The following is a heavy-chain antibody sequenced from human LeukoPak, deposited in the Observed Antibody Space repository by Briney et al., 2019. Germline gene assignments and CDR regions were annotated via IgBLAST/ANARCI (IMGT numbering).Heavy chain of an antibody. D-gene: IGHD3-10*01. CDR3: ARSLQYNNNNYFYYGMDV. CDR2: VSAYNGNT. V-gene: IGHV1-18*01. Sequence: ASVKVSCKASGYTFTTYGITWVRQAPGQGLEWMGWVSAYNGNTHYAQRLQGRVTMTTDTSTSTAYMELRSLRSDDTAVYYCARSLQYNNNNYFYYGMDVWGQGTTVTVSS. J-gene: IGHJ6*02. CDR1: GYTFTTYG.